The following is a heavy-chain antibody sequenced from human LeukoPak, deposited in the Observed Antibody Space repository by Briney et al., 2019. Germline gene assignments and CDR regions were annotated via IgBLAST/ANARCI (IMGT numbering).Heavy chain of an antibody. D-gene: IGHD2/OR15-2a*01. J-gene: IGHJ4*02. CDR2: IWYDGSNK. CDR1: GFSFSSYG. CDR3: AREGPRGNSQFDY. V-gene: IGHV3-33*01. Sequence: GGSLRLSCEASGFSFSSYGMHWDRQAPGKGLEWVALIWYDGSNKYYADSVKGRLTISRDNSKNTLYLQMNSLRAEDTAEYYCAREGPRGNSQFDYWGQGTLVTVSS.